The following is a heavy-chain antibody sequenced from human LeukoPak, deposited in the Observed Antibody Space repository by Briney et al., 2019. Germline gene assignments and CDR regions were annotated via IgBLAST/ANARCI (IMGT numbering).Heavy chain of an antibody. CDR2: ITSSGSAI. D-gene: IGHD1-26*01. CDR3: ARGHLECGA. V-gene: IGHV3-11*01. Sequence: GGSLRLSCAASGFSLGDFYMSWIRQAPGKGLEWVSYITSSGSAIYYADSLKGRFTISRDNPKNSLYLQMNSLRADDTAVYYCARGHLECGAWGQGTLVTVSS. CDR1: GFSLGDFY. J-gene: IGHJ5*02.